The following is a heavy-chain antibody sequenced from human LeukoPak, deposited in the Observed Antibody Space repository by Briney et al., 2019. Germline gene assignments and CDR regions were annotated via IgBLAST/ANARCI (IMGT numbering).Heavy chain of an antibody. V-gene: IGHV3-48*02. CDR1: GFTFNTYS. D-gene: IGHD6-19*01. CDR2: ISSSSNAI. Sequence: PGGPLRLSCAASGFTFNTYSMNWVRQAPGQGLEWVSYISSSSNAIYYADSVEGRFTISRDNAKNSLYLQMNSLRDEDTAVYYCARDRSSGWPNNWFDPWGQGTLVTVSS. J-gene: IGHJ5*02. CDR3: ARDRSSGWPNNWFDP.